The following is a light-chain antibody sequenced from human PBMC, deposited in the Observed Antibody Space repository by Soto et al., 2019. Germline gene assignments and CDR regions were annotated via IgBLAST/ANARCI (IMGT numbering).Light chain of an antibody. V-gene: IGLV1-40*01. Sequence: QSVLTQPPSVSGAPGQRVTISCTGRSSNIGAGYDVHWYQQLPGTAPKLLIYGNSNRPSGVPDRFSGSKSGTSATLAITGLQAEDEADYYCQSYDSSPSGSVFGGGTKLTVL. CDR1: SSNIGAGYD. J-gene: IGLJ2*01. CDR3: QSYDSSPSGSV. CDR2: GNS.